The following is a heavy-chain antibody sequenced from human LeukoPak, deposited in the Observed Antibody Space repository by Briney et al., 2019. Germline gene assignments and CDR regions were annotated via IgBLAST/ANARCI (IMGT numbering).Heavy chain of an antibody. Sequence: SETLSLTCTVSGDSITNYYWGWIRQPAGKGLEWIGRIYSSGSTDYSPSPKTRVTMSIDTSKNQFSLRLSSVTAADTAVYYCARHNEDVQLFYGLDVWGQGTTVTVSS. V-gene: IGHV4-4*07. CDR1: GDSITNYY. CDR2: IYSSGST. CDR3: ARHNEDVQLFYGLDV. D-gene: IGHD2-2*01. J-gene: IGHJ6*02.